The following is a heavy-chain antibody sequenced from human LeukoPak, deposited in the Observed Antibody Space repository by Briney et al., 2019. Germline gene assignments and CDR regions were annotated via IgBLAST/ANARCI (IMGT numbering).Heavy chain of an antibody. CDR3: ARVPDITARPCDS. Sequence: SETLSLTCAVYGGSFSNYYWTWVCQTPGKGLEWIGEISHTGDITNYKPSLKSRVTISVDSSKKQFSLKLTSVTAADTGIYYCARVPDITARPCDSWGPGTRVTVS. D-gene: IGHD1-1*01. CDR2: ISHTGDIT. CDR1: GGSFSNYY. V-gene: IGHV4-34*01. J-gene: IGHJ4*02.